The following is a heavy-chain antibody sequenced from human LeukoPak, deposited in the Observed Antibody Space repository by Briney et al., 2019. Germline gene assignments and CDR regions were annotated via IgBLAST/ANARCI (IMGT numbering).Heavy chain of an antibody. V-gene: IGHV4-59*08. D-gene: IGHD2-21*02. CDR3: TKLSDCGADWYDRPHWFDP. Sequence: SETLSLTCTVSGGSMTGYYWDWIRQPPGKRLEWIGYVHSSGGTKYSPSLKSRVTVSIDMSKNQFSLNLRSVTAADSAAYYCTKLSDCGADWYDRPHWFDPWGQGSLVTVSS. CDR2: VHSSGGT. CDR1: GGSMTGYY. J-gene: IGHJ5*02.